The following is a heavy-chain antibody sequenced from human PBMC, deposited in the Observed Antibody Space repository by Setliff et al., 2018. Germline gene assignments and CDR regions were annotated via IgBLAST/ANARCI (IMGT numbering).Heavy chain of an antibody. CDR1: GYSFSTYA. CDR3: ARASRFATIVWKGDYYMDV. CDR2: INTNTGNP. V-gene: IGHV7-4-1*02. D-gene: IGHD3-16*02. Sequence: ASVKVSCKASGYSFSTYAMSWIRQAPGQGLEWMGWINTNTGNPSYAQGFTGRFVFSLDTSVSTAYLQISSLKPEDTAMHYCARASRFATIVWKGDYYMDVWGKGTPVTVSS. J-gene: IGHJ6*03.